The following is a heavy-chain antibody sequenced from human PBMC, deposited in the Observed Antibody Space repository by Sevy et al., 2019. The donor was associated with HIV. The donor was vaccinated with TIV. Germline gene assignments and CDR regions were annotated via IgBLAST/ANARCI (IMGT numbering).Heavy chain of an antibody. J-gene: IGHJ4*02. V-gene: IGHV3-7*01. CDR2: INQNGSVT. Sequence: GGSLRLSCAASGFSLNSFWMNWVRQTPGKGLEWVANINQNGSVTYYVDSVKGRFTISRDNSRNLLYLQMTSLRVEDTALYYCVRAAATNGSFWGQGTLVTVS. CDR3: VRAAATNGSF. CDR1: GFSLNSFW. D-gene: IGHD6-13*01.